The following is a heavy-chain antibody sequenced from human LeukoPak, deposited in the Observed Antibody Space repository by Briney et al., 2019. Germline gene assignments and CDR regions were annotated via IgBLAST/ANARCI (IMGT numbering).Heavy chain of an antibody. J-gene: IGHJ3*02. CDR3: ARVPYGSSFDAFEI. D-gene: IGHD6-13*01. V-gene: IGHV1-2*02. CDR1: GYTFTDYY. Sequence: ASVKVSCKASGYTFTDYYMHWVRQAPGQGLEWMGWTNPNSGGTNYAQKFQGRVTMTSDTSISTAYMELSRLRSDDTAVYYCARVPYGSSFDAFEIWGQGTLVSVSS. CDR2: TNPNSGGT.